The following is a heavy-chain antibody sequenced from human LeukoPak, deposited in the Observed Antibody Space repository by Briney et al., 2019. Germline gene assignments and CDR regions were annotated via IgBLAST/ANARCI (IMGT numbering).Heavy chain of an antibody. V-gene: IGHV3-30*03. CDR2: ISYDGSNK. Sequence: GGSLRLSCAASGFTFSSYGMHWVRQAPGKGLEWVAVISYDGSNKYYADSVKGRFTISRDNSKNTLYLQMNSLRAEDTAVYYCARDQDGEVGAPLFDPWGQGTLVTVSS. CDR1: GFTFSSYG. D-gene: IGHD1-26*01. CDR3: ARDQDGEVGAPLFDP. J-gene: IGHJ5*02.